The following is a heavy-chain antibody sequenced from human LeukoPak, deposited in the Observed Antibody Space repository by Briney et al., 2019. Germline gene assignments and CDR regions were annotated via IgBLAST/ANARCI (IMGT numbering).Heavy chain of an antibody. CDR3: ARVAKFGYCSGGSCYGSGNYFDY. Sequence: SETLSLTCAVYGGSFSGYYWSWIRQPPGKGLEWIGEINHSGSTNYNPSLKSRVTISVDTSNNQFSLKLSSVTAADTAVYYCARVAKFGYCSGGSCYGSGNYFDYWGQGTLVTVSS. D-gene: IGHD2-15*01. V-gene: IGHV4-34*01. CDR1: GGSFSGYY. CDR2: INHSGST. J-gene: IGHJ4*02.